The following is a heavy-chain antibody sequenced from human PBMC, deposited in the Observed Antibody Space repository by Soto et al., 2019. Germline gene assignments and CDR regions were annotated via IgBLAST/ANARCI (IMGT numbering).Heavy chain of an antibody. CDR3: ARSQGSSTSLEIYYYYYYGMDV. D-gene: IGHD2-2*01. V-gene: IGHV1-69*01. CDR2: IIPISDTT. J-gene: IGHJ6*02. Sequence: QVQLGQSGAEVKKPGSSVKVSCKASGGTFSSYAISWVRQAPGQGLEWMGGIIPISDTTNYAQKFQGRVTITADESTSTAYMELSSLRSEDTAVYYCARSQGSSTSLEIYYYYYYGMDVWGQGTTVTVS. CDR1: GGTFSSYA.